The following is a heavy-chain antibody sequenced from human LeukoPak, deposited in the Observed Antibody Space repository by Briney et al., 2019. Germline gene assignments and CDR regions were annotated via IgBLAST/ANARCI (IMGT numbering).Heavy chain of an antibody. CDR1: EFTFSSYG. Sequence: PGRSLRLSCAASEFTFSSYGMHWVRQAPGKGLEWVAVISYVGSNQYYADTVKGRFTISRDNSKNTLYLQMNSLRAEDTAVYYCAKDRLGALYYYDSSGYYRFDYWGQGTLVTVSS. CDR3: AKDRLGALYYYDSSGYYRFDY. J-gene: IGHJ4*01. D-gene: IGHD3-22*01. CDR2: ISYVGSNQ. V-gene: IGHV3-30*18.